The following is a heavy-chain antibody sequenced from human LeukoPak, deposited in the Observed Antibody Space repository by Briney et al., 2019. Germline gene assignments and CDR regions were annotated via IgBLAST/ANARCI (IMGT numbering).Heavy chain of an antibody. V-gene: IGHV3-7*01. CDR1: GFTFSSYW. D-gene: IGHD5/OR15-5a*01. CDR2: IKQDGSEK. Sequence: GGSLRLFCAASGFTFSSYWMSWVRQAPGKGLGGVANIKQDGSEKYYVDSVKGRFTISRDNAKNSLYLQMNSLRAEDTAVYYCARNPLRELYIDYWGQGTLVTVSS. CDR3: ARNPLRELYIDY. J-gene: IGHJ4*02.